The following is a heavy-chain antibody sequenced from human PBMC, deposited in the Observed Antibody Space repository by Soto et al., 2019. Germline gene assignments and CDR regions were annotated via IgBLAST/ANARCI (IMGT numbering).Heavy chain of an antibody. CDR3: ARTGAGRSSGG. J-gene: IGHJ4*02. Sequence: QVQLQQWGAGLLKPSETLSLTCAVYGGSFSGYYWSWIRQPPGKGLEWIGEINHSGSTNYNPSLKGRVTISVDTSKNQFSLKLSSVTAADTAVYYCARTGAGRSSGGWGQGTLVTVSS. V-gene: IGHV4-34*01. D-gene: IGHD6-19*01. CDR1: GGSFSGYY. CDR2: INHSGST.